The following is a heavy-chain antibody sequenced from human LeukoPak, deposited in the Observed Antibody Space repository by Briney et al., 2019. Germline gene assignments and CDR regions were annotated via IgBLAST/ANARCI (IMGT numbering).Heavy chain of an antibody. J-gene: IGHJ4*02. D-gene: IGHD5-24*01. CDR1: GFTFGSYS. CDR2: IGHTGSIT. V-gene: IGHV3-48*01. CDR3: AKWAARRDGYNQGDY. Sequence: GGSLRLSCAGSGFTFGSYSMNWVRHAPGKGLEWVSYIGHTGSITDYADSVKGRFTVSRDNSKNTLYLQMNSLRAEDTAVYYCAKWAARRDGYNQGDYWGQGTLVTVSS.